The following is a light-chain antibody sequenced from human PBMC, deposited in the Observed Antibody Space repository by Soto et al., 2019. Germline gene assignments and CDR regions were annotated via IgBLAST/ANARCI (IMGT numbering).Light chain of an antibody. Sequence: QSVLTQPPSVSGALGQRVTISCTGSTSNIGAGFDVHWYQQFPGTAPKLLIFGNNNRPSGVPERFSGSKSGTSASLAITGLQAEDEADYYCQAYDYSLTAAVFGGGTKLTVL. CDR1: TSNIGAGFD. CDR2: GNN. V-gene: IGLV1-40*01. J-gene: IGLJ3*02. CDR3: QAYDYSLTAAV.